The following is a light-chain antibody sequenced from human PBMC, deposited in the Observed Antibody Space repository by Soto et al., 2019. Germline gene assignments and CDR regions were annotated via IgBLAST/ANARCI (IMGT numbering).Light chain of an antibody. CDR3: QQYNSYPWT. CDR1: QSLSSY. CDR2: DAS. V-gene: IGKV1-5*01. J-gene: IGKJ1*01. Sequence: DIQMTQSPSTLSASVGDRVTITCRASQSLSSYLAWYQQKPGKAPNLLIYDASNLESGVPSRFSGSGSGTEFTLTISSLQPDDFATYYCQQYNSYPWTFGLGTKVDIK.